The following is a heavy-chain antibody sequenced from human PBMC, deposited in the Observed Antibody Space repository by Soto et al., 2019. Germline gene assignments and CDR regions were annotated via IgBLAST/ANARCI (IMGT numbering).Heavy chain of an antibody. D-gene: IGHD2-2*01. CDR3: ARVIPGAEAWFDP. V-gene: IGHV1-18*01. CDR2: ISAYTDDP. J-gene: IGHJ5*02. CDR1: RNSLNNFC. Sequence: APVEATCKAPRNSLNNFCVSWARQAPGQGLEWMGWISAYTDDPNYAQKFQGRVTMTIDTSTSTAYLDLRSLTSDDTAVYYGARVIPGAEAWFDPWGQGTPVTVSS.